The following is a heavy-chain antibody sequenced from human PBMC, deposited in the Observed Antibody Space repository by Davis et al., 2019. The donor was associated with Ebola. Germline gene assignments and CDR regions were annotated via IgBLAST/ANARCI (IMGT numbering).Heavy chain of an antibody. CDR1: GYTFTGYY. CDR3: AKQMGRIAPRPAFNI. V-gene: IGHV1-2*02. D-gene: IGHD5-24*01. Sequence: ASVKVSCKASGYTFTGYYMHWVRQAPGQGLEWMGWINPNSGRTNYAQKFQGRLTMTSDTSISTAYMDLGSLQSGDTAVYYCAKQMGRIAPRPAFNIWGQGTLVSVSS. CDR2: INPNSGRT. J-gene: IGHJ3*02.